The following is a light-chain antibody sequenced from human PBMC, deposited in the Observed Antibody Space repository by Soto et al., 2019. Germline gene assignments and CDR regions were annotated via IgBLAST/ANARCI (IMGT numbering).Light chain of an antibody. CDR1: QHIASSY. CDR3: QLYGGSPIFS. J-gene: IGKJ3*01. Sequence: IVLTQSPGTLSLSPGERGTLSCRASQHIASSYLAWYQQKRGQPPRLLIYGASTRASGIPDRFSGSGSGTDFNLTIIRLEPQDFAVYYCQLYGGSPIFSFGPGTKVDIK. V-gene: IGKV3-20*01. CDR2: GAS.